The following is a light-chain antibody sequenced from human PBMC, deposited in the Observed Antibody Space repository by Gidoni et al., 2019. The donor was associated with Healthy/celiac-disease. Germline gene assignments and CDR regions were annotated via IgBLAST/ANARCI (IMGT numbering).Light chain of an antibody. J-gene: IGKJ2*03. CDR3: QQSYSTPYS. V-gene: IGKV1-39*01. CDR1: QSISSY. Sequence: DSQMTQSPSSLSASVGDRVTITCRASQSISSYLNWYQQKPGKAPKLLIYAASSLQSGVPSRFSGSGSGTDFTLTIRRLQPEDFATYYCQQSYSTPYSFGQGTKLEIK. CDR2: AAS.